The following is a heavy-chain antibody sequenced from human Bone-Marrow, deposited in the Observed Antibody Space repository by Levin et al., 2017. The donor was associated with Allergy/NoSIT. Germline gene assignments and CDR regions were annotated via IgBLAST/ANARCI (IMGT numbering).Heavy chain of an antibody. D-gene: IGHD3-3*01. V-gene: IGHV4-59*01. CDR1: GVSISNYY. Sequence: SETLSLTCNVSGVSISNYYWSWIRQPPGKGLEWIGQIYHSGATQYNPSLKSRVTISVDMSKNKFSLTLSPVTAADTAFYYCARVAYYDFWSGYGMDVWGPGTTVTVSS. CDR2: IYHSGAT. J-gene: IGHJ6*02. CDR3: ARVAYYDFWSGYGMDV.